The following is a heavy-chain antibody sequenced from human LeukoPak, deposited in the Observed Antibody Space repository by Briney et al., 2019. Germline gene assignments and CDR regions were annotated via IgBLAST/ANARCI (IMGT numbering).Heavy chain of an antibody. CDR2: IRSKANSYAT. V-gene: IGHV3-73*01. CDR1: GFTFSGSA. CDR3: TSPRRDGYNYVY. J-gene: IGHJ4*02. Sequence: GGSLRLSYAASGFTFSGSAMHWVRQASGKGLEWVGRIRSKANSYATAYAASVKGRFTISRDDSKNTAYLQMNSLKTEDTAVYYCTSPRRDGYNYVYWGQGTLVTVSS. D-gene: IGHD5-24*01.